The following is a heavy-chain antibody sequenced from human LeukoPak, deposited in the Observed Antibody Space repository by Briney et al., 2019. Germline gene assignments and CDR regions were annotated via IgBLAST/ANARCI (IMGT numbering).Heavy chain of an antibody. V-gene: IGHV1-69*05. D-gene: IGHD3-16*02. CDR2: IIPIFGTA. CDR1: GGTFSSYA. Sequence: ASVKVSCKGSGGTFSSYAISWVRQAPRQGLEWMGGIIPIFGTANYAQKFQGRVTITTDESTSTAYMELSSLRSEDTDVYYCERDRASSVWGSYRYTGSEGGFDYWGQGTLVTVSS. CDR3: ERDRASSVWGSYRYTGSEGGFDY. J-gene: IGHJ4*02.